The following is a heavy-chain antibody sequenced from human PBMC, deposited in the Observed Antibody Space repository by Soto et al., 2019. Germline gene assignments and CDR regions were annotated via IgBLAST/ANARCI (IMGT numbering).Heavy chain of an antibody. V-gene: IGHV4-39*01. CDR3: ARLPIYGSGRIRAYYYYGMDV. D-gene: IGHD3-10*01. CDR2: IYYSGNA. J-gene: IGHJ6*02. Sequence: PSETLSLTCTVSGGSISSSSYYWGWIRQPPGKGLEWIGSIYYSGNAYYNPSLKRRVTISVDTAKNQFSLKLSSVTAADTAVYYCARLPIYGSGRIRAYYYYGMDVWGQGTTVTVSS. CDR1: GGSISSSSYY.